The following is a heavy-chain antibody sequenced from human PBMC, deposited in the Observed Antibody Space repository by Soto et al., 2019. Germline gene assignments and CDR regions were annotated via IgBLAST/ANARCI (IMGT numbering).Heavy chain of an antibody. D-gene: IGHD1-1*01. CDR2: MNPNTGNS. CDR3: AGRAETNGWNGFGADKYYFDF. Sequence: ASVKVSCKASGYTFTSYDSYWVRQATGQGLEWMGWMNPNTGNSAYAQKFQGRVTVTSDTSINTVHMELNSLRSEDTAVYYCAGRAETNGWNGFGADKYYFDFWGQGTLVTVSS. J-gene: IGHJ4*02. V-gene: IGHV1-8*01. CDR1: GYTFTSYD.